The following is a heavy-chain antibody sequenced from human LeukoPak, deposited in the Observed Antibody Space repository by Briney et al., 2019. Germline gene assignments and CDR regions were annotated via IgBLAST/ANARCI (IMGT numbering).Heavy chain of an antibody. D-gene: IGHD3-22*01. CDR1: GFTFSSYW. CDR2: INSDGRTT. Sequence: GGSLRLSCAASGFTFSSYWMHWVRQAPGKGLVWVSRINSDGRTTHYADSVQGRFTISRDNAKNTLYLQMNSLRAEDTAVYYCAGRRFNYYDTTWGQGTLVTVSS. CDR3: AGRRFNYYDTT. J-gene: IGHJ5*02. V-gene: IGHV3-74*01.